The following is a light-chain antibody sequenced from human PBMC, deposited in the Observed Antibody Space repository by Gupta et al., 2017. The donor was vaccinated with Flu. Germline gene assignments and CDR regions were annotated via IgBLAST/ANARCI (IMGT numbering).Light chain of an antibody. V-gene: IGKV3-11*01. CDR1: QSVTTY. J-gene: IGKJ1*01. CDR3: QLRRNWNP. CDR2: DAS. Sequence: DIVLTQSPATLSLSPGERATLSCRASQSVTTYLAWYQQKPGQAPRLLIYDASNSATGIPDRFSGSGSGTDFSLTISSPETEDFAVSYGQLRRNWNPFGQGTKVEIK.